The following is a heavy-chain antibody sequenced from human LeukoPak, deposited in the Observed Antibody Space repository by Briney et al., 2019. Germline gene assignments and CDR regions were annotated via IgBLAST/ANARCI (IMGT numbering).Heavy chain of an antibody. D-gene: IGHD3-10*01. Sequence: GGSLRLSCAASGFTFSSYWMHWVRQAPGKGLVWVSRINSDGSSTSYADSVKGRFTISRDNAKNTLYLQMNSLRAEDTAVYYCAKEATTYYYGSSYGMDVWGQGTTVTVSS. V-gene: IGHV3-74*01. CDR1: GFTFSSYW. CDR2: INSDGSST. CDR3: AKEATTYYYGSSYGMDV. J-gene: IGHJ6*02.